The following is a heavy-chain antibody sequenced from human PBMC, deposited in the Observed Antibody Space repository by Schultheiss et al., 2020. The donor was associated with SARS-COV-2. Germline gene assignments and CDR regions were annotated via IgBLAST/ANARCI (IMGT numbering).Heavy chain of an antibody. CDR3: VKVLAGGGIPPFDY. V-gene: IGHV3-64D*06. J-gene: IGHJ4*02. CDR1: GFTFSSYA. D-gene: IGHD3-3*02. Sequence: GGSLRLSCAASGFTFSSYAMHWVRQAPGKGLEHVSGISSNGGSTYYADSVKGRFANSRDNSKNTLSLQMSSLRADDTAVYYCVKVLAGGGIPPFDYWGQGTLITVAS. CDR2: ISSNGGST.